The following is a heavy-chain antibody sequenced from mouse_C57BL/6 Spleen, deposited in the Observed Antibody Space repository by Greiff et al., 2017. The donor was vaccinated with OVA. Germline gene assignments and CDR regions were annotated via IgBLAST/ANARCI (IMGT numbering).Heavy chain of an antibody. J-gene: IGHJ1*03. V-gene: IGHV1-58*01. CDR1: GYTFTSYG. Sequence: DVKLVESGAELVRPGSSVKMSCKTSGYTFTSYGINWVKQKPGQGLEWIGYIYIGNGYTEYNEKFKGKATLTSDTSSSTAYMQLSSLTSEDSAIYFCARGGLRRLLSFDVWGTGTTVTVSS. D-gene: IGHD1-2*01. CDR3: ARGGLRRLLSFDV. CDR2: IYIGNGYT.